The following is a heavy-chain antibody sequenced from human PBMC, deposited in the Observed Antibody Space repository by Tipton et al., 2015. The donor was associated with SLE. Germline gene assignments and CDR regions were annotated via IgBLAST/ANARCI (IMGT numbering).Heavy chain of an antibody. CDR3: ARGYCSGGSCSRWSYFDL. V-gene: IGHV4-39*07. D-gene: IGHD2-15*01. Sequence: LRLSCTVSGGSISSSSYYWGWIRQPPGKGLEWIGSIYYSGSTYYNPSLKSRVTISVDTSKNQFSLKLSSVTAADTAVYYCARGYCSGGSCSRWSYFDLWGRGTLVTVSS. CDR2: IYYSGST. CDR1: GGSISSSSYY. J-gene: IGHJ2*01.